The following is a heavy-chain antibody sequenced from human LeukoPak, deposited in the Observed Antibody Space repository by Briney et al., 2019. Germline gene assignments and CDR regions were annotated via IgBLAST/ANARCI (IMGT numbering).Heavy chain of an antibody. CDR1: GFTFSSYA. D-gene: IGHD2-2*02. Sequence: GGSLRLSCAASGFTFSSYAMSWVRQVPGKGLEWVSSIRGSGNSTYYAHSVKGRFTISRDNSKNTLYLQMNSLRAEDTAVYYCAKGPLCSSTSCYTLGHFDPWGQGTLVTVSS. J-gene: IGHJ5*02. CDR2: IRGSGNST. V-gene: IGHV3-23*01. CDR3: AKGPLCSSTSCYTLGHFDP.